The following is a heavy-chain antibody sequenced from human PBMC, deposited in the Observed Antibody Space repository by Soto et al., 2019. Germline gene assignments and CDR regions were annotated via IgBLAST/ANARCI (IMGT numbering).Heavy chain of an antibody. V-gene: IGHV4-30-4*08. CDR1: GDAISNDNYY. CDR2: IYSTVST. CDR3: ARGEAMLPSVLTSPLDY. D-gene: IGHD3-16*01. Sequence: QVQLQESGPGLVKPSQTLSLICTVSGDAISNDNYYWSWIRQPPGKGLVWIAYIYSTVSTTYNPSLRSRLSMSIDQSKGHFSLKLTSVTAADTAVYYGARGEAMLPSVLTSPLDYWGQGTLVTVSS. J-gene: IGHJ4*02.